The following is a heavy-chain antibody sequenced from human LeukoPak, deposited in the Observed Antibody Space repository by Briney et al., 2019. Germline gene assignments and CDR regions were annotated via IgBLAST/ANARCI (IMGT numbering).Heavy chain of an antibody. CDR3: ARDSSSSPDYYGMDV. Sequence: ASVKVSCKASGYTFTSYYMHWVRQAPGQGLEWMGIINPSGGSTSYAQKFQGRVTMTRDTSTSTVYMELSSLRSEDTAVYYCARDSSSSPDYYGMDVWGQGTTVTVSS. D-gene: IGHD6-6*01. J-gene: IGHJ6*02. V-gene: IGHV1-46*01. CDR2: INPSGGST. CDR1: GYTFTSYY.